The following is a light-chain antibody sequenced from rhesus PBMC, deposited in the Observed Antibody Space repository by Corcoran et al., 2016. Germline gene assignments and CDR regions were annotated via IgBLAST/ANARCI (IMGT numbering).Light chain of an antibody. Sequence: DIVMTQTPLSLPVTPGEPASISCRSSQSLLDSDGYTHLHWYLQTPGQSPQLLIYLVSKRASGVPDRLSGSGSGTEFTLKISRVEAEDVGVYYCMQTLQTPYSFGQGTKVEIK. V-gene: IGKV2-78*01. CDR3: MQTLQTPYS. CDR1: QSLLDSDGYTH. J-gene: IGKJ2*01. CDR2: LVS.